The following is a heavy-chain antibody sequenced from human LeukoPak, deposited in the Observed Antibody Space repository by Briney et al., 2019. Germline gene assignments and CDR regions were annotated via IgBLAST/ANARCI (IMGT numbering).Heavy chain of an antibody. CDR3: ARDGPDMTFDY. CDR2: IYHSGST. V-gene: IGHV4-30-2*01. D-gene: IGHD2-21*02. Sequence: PSETLSLTCTVSGGSISSGGYYWSWIRQPPGKGLEWIGYIYHSGSTYYNPSLKSRVTISVDTSKNQFSLKLSSVTAADTAVYYCARDGPDMTFDYWGQGTLVTVSS. J-gene: IGHJ4*02. CDR1: GGSISSGGYY.